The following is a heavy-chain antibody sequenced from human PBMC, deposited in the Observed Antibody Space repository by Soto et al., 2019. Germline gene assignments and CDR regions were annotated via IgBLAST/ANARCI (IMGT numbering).Heavy chain of an antibody. Sequence: EVLLVESGGGLVQPGGSLKLSCAASGFVFKDSSIHWVRLASGKGLEWIGRIRDRAYNYATAYAASVKGRFTISRDDSNNMAYLQMNGLETEDTAIYYCTRLISAAQDYWGQGTLVTVSS. D-gene: IGHD3-10*01. CDR3: TRLISAAQDY. CDR2: IRDRAYNYAT. V-gene: IGHV3-73*01. J-gene: IGHJ4*02. CDR1: GFVFKDSS.